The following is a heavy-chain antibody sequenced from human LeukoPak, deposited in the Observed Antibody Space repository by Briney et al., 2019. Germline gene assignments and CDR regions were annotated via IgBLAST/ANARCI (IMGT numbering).Heavy chain of an antibody. CDR2: MNPVSGDT. D-gene: IGHD2-2*01. J-gene: IGHJ5*02. CDR1: GYTFTAYY. V-gene: IGHV1-2*02. CDR3: ARGVGSSWFDP. Sequence: GASVKVSCKASGYTFTAYYIHWVRQAPGQGLEWMGWMNPVSGDTNYAQTFQGRVTMTRDSSISTAYMQLDSLRSDDTADTALYYCARGVGSSWFDPWGQGTLATVFS.